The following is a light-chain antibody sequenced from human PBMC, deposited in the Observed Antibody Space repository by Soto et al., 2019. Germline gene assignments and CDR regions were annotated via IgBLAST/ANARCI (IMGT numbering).Light chain of an antibody. Sequence: DIQMTQSPSTLSASVGYRVTITCRASQSISSWLAWYQQKPGKAPKLLIYKASSLESGVPSRFSGSGSGTEFTLTISSLQPDDFATYYCQQYNSYSPALTFGGGTKVEIK. V-gene: IGKV1-5*03. J-gene: IGKJ4*01. CDR2: KAS. CDR3: QQYNSYSPALT. CDR1: QSISSW.